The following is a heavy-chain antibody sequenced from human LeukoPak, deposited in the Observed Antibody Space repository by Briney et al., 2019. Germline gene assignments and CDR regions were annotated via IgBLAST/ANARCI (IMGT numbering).Heavy chain of an antibody. CDR1: GFTFSSYA. D-gene: IGHD2-15*01. CDR3: ARRSYSGLDY. Sequence: GGSLRLSCAASGFTFSSYAMHWVRQAPGKGLEWVAVISYDGSNKYYADSVKGRFTISRDNANNSLYLQMNSLRAEDTAVYYCARRSYSGLDYWGQGTLVTVSS. V-gene: IGHV3-30-3*01. CDR2: ISYDGSNK. J-gene: IGHJ4*02.